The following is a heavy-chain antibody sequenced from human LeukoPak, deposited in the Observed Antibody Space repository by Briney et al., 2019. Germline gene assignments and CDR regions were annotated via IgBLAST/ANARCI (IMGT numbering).Heavy chain of an antibody. CDR3: ARGGPRATPAPFDY. J-gene: IGHJ4*02. CDR1: GDSVSSNSVA. V-gene: IGHV6-1*01. CDR2: TYYRSKWYN. Sequence: SQTLSLTCAVSGDSVSSNSVAWNWIRQSPSRGLEWLGRTYYRSKWYNDYAVSVKSRITINPDTSKNQFSLQLNSVTPEDAAVYYCARGGPRATPAPFDYWGQGTLVTVSS. D-gene: IGHD5-24*01.